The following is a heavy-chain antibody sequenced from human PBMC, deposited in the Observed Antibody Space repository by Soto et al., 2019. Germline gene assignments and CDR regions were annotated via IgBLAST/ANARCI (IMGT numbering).Heavy chain of an antibody. V-gene: IGHV1-46*01. J-gene: IGHJ4*02. CDR1: GNTFSTDY. CDR2: INPTGDSP. D-gene: IGHD3-16*02. CDR3: ARTIIIGPRTDFDY. Sequence: QVQLGQSGAEVKKPGASVRVSCTASGNTFSTDYMHWIRQAPGQGLEWMGVINPTGDSPSYAQKVQSRITMTRDTSQTTYLELSSLTSEDTAVYFGARTIIIGPRTDFDYWGQGSLVTVSS.